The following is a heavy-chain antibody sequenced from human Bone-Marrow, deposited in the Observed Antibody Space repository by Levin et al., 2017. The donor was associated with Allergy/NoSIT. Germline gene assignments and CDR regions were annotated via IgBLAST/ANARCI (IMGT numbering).Heavy chain of an antibody. CDR1: GYTFTSYY. Sequence: ASVKVSCKASGYTFTSYYMHWVRQAPGQGLEWMGIINPSGGSTSYAQKFQGRVTMTRDTSTSTVYMELSSLRSEDTAVYYCAREWRGPCSGGSCYSWAAYYYGMDVWGQGTTVTVSS. V-gene: IGHV1-46*01. CDR3: AREWRGPCSGGSCYSWAAYYYGMDV. J-gene: IGHJ6*02. CDR2: INPSGGST. D-gene: IGHD2-15*01.